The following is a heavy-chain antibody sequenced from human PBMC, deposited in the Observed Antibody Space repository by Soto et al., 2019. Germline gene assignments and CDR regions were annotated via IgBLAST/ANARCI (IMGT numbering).Heavy chain of an antibody. CDR1: GFTFSSCT. D-gene: IGHD6-6*01. CDR2: ISYDGSNK. J-gene: IGHJ6*02. V-gene: IGHV3-30-3*01. Sequence: QVQLVESGGGVVQPGRSLRLSCAASGFTFSSCTMHWVRQAPGKGLEWVAVISYDGSNKYYADSVKGRFTISRDNSKNTLYLQMNSLRAEDTAVYYCARSGYSSSSGYYYYGMDVWGQGTTVTVSS. CDR3: ARSGYSSSSGYYYYGMDV.